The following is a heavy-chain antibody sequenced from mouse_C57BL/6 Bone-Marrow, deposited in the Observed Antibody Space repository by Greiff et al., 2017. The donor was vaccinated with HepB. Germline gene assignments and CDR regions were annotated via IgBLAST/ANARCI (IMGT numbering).Heavy chain of an antibody. V-gene: IGHV3-6*01. D-gene: IGHD4-1*01. J-gene: IGHJ1*03. Sequence: ESGPGLVKPSQSLSLTCSVTGYSITSGYYWHWIRQFPGNKLEWMGYINYDGSNNYNPSLKNRISITRDPSKNQIFLKLNSVTTEDTATYYCARKGDWEHLDVWGTGTTVTVSS. CDR2: INYDGSN. CDR3: ARKGDWEHLDV. CDR1: GYSITSGYY.